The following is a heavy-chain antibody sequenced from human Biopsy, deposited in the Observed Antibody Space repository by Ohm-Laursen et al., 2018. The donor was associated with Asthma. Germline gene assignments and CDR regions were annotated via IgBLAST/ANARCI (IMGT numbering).Heavy chain of an antibody. CDR1: GGSINNFY. D-gene: IGHD2-21*02. V-gene: IGHV4-59*01. Sequence: SETLSLTCTVSGGSINNFYWSWVRQPPGKGLESIGHVYYSGSTKYNPSLKSRVTISIDASTNQFSLKLTSGTAADTAVYYCARGVDRVTGLLDHFNSWGQGTLVTVSS. CDR3: ARGVDRVTGLLDHFNS. J-gene: IGHJ4*02. CDR2: VYYSGST.